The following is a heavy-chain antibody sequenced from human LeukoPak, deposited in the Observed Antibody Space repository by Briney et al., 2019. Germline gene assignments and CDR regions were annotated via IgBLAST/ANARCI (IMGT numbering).Heavy chain of an antibody. CDR3: ARGFSSGWPRGATAPGN. CDR2: ISGSGGST. CDR1: GFTFSTYA. D-gene: IGHD6-19*01. V-gene: IGHV3-23*01. J-gene: IGHJ4*02. Sequence: PGGSLRLSCAASGFTFSTYAMSWVRQAPGKGLEWVSTISGSGGSTYYADSVKGRFTISRDNSKNTLYLQMNSLRAEDTAVYYCARGFSSGWPRGATAPGNWGQGTLVTVSS.